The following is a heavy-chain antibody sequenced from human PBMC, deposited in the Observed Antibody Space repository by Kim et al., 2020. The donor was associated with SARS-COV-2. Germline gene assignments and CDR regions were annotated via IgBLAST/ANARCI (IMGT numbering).Heavy chain of an antibody. D-gene: IGHD1-1*01. Sequence: GGSLRLSCAVSGFTVSGNYMNWVRQAPGKGLEWVSVIYTAGGTFYADSVKGRFTISRDNSKNTLYLQMNSLRAEDTAVDFCARGGTMIYVWGQGTMVTVS. CDR1: GFTVSGNY. J-gene: IGHJ3*01. CDR2: IYTAGGT. V-gene: IGHV3-53*01. CDR3: ARGGTMIYV.